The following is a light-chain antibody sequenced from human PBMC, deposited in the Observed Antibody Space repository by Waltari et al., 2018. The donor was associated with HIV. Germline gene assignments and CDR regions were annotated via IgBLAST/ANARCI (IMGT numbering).Light chain of an antibody. CDR1: QSVSNN. CDR2: GAS. J-gene: IGKJ4*01. V-gene: IGKV3D-15*01. CDR3: QQYNNWPPLT. Sequence: EILMTQSPATLSVSPGARATLSCRTRQSVSNNLAWYQQKTGQAPRILIYGASTRATGIPARFSGSGSGTEFTLTISSLESEDFAVYYCQQYNNWPPLTFGGGTKVEIK.